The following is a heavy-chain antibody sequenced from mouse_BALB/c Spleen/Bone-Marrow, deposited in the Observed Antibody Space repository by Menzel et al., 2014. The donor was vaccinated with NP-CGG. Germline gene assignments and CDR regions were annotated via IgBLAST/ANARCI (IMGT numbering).Heavy chain of an antibody. D-gene: IGHD2-1*01. J-gene: IGHJ2*01. CDR1: GYSFTGYT. V-gene: IGHV1-18*01. Sequence: VQLKESVPELGKPGASMTISCKDSGYSFTGYTMNWVKQSHGKNLEWIGLINPSNGGTSYNQKFKGKATLTVDNSSSTAYMEVRSLTSEDSAVYYCARLGRNFRGQGTTLTVSS. CDR3: ARLGRNF. CDR2: INPSNGGT.